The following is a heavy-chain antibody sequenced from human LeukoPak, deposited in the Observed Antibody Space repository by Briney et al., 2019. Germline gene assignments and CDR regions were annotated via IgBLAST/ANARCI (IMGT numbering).Heavy chain of an antibody. V-gene: IGHV3-23*01. CDR3: ARTIVPAAPLDY. J-gene: IGHJ4*02. Sequence: GGSLRLSCAASGFTFSSYAMSWVRQAPGKGLEWVSGISGSGGITYYADSVKGRFTISRDNSKNTLYLQMNSLRAEDTAVYYCARTIVPAAPLDYWGQGTLVSVSS. D-gene: IGHD2-2*01. CDR1: GFTFSSYA. CDR2: ISGSGGIT.